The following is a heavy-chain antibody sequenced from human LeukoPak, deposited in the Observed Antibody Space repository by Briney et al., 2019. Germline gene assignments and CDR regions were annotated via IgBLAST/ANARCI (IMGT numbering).Heavy chain of an antibody. CDR3: AEGAAADYMDV. J-gene: IGHJ6*03. Sequence: GGSLRLSCAASGFTFSRYWMYWVRQAPGKGLVWVSRIKSDGSNTTYADSVKGRFTISRDNAKNTLYLQMNSLRAEDTAVYYCAEGAAADYMDVWGKGTTVTVSS. CDR2: IKSDGSNT. CDR1: GFTFSRYW. V-gene: IGHV3-74*01. D-gene: IGHD6-25*01.